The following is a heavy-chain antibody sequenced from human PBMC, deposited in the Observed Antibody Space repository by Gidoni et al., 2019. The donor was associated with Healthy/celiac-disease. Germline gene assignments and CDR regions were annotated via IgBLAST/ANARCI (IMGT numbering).Heavy chain of an antibody. Sequence: QVQLVESGGGVVQPGRSLRLSCAASGFTFSSYGMHWVRQAPGKGLEWVAVIWYDGSNKYYADSVKGRFTISRDNSKNTLYLQMNSLRAEDTAVYYCARHYYDSSGYYHPPSGGFDYWGQGTLVTVSS. CDR3: ARHYYDSSGYYHPPSGGFDY. D-gene: IGHD3-22*01. CDR1: GFTFSSYG. V-gene: IGHV3-33*01. J-gene: IGHJ4*02. CDR2: IWYDGSNK.